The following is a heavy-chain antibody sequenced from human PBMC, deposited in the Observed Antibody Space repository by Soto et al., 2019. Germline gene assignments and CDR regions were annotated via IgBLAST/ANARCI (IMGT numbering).Heavy chain of an antibody. CDR1: GFTLSSYG. Sequence: SLRLSCAASGFTLSSYGMHWVRQAPGKGLEWVAVIWYDGSNKYYADSVKGRFTISRDNSKNTLYLQMNSLRAEDTAVYHSARAQALGLGYSSSWASDDWGHGTLVTVAS. CDR3: ARAQALGLGYSSSWASDD. D-gene: IGHD6-13*01. CDR2: IWYDGSNK. J-gene: IGHJ4*01. V-gene: IGHV3-33*01.